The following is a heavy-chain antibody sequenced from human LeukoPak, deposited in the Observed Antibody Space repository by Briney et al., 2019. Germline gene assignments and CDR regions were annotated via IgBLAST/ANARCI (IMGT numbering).Heavy chain of an antibody. CDR1: GLTFSKYE. V-gene: IGHV3-23*01. Sequence: GGSLRLSCVVSGLTFSKYEMNWVRQAPGKGLEWVSGISASGGSTNYADSVKGRFTISRDNSNNTLYLQMNSLRAEDTALYYCAEDARRDGYSSDYWGQGTLVTVSS. D-gene: IGHD5-24*01. CDR2: ISASGGST. J-gene: IGHJ4*02. CDR3: AEDARRDGYSSDY.